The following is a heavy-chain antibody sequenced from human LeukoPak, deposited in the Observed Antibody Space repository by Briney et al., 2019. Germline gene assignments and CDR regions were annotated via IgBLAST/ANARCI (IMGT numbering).Heavy chain of an antibody. CDR1: GFTFSSYW. CDR2: IKQDGSEK. CDR3: ARPQGSSWYAYYYYYYGMDV. D-gene: IGHD6-13*01. V-gene: IGHV3-7*01. J-gene: IGHJ6*02. Sequence: GGSLRLSCAASGFTFSSYWMSWVRQAPGKGLEWVANIKQDGSEKYYVDSVKGRFTISRDNAKNSLYLQMNSQRAEDTAVYYCARPQGSSWYAYYYYYYGMDVWGQGTTVTVSS.